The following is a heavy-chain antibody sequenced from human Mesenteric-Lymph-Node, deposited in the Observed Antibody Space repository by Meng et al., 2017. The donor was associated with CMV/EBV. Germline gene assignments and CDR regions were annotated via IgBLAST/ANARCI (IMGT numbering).Heavy chain of an antibody. V-gene: IGHV3-23*01. D-gene: IGHD2-2*01. J-gene: IGHJ6*02. CDR3: AKGTEEIVVVPAAMFAYYYYGMDV. CDR2: ISGSGGST. Sequence: GGSLRLSCAASGFTFITYAMSWVRQAPGKGLEWVSAISGSGGSTYYADSVKGRFTISRDNSKNTLYLQMNSLRAEDTAVYYCAKGTEEIVVVPAAMFAYYYYGMDVWGQGTTVTVSS. CDR1: GFTFITYA.